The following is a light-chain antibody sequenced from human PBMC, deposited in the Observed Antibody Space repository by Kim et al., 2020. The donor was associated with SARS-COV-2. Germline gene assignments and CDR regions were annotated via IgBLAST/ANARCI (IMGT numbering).Light chain of an antibody. CDR2: DSN. Sequence: GQKVTISCSGSSSNIGKNYVSWYQQLPGTAPKLLIYDSNKRPSEIPDRFSGSKSGTSATLDITGLQTGDEADYYCSTWDSSLSAAVFGGGTQLTVL. V-gene: IGLV1-51*01. J-gene: IGLJ3*02. CDR3: STWDSSLSAAV. CDR1: SSNIGKNY.